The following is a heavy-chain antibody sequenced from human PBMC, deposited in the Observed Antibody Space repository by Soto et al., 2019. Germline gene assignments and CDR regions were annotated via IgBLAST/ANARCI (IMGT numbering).Heavy chain of an antibody. CDR1: GGTFSSYA. J-gene: IGHJ6*02. D-gene: IGHD2-15*01. Sequence: SVKVSCKASGGTFSSYAISWVRQAPGQGLEWMGGIIPIFGTANYAQEFQGRVTITADESTSTAYMELSSLRSEDTAVYYCAREVVEYYYYGMDVWGQGTTVTVSS. V-gene: IGHV1-69*13. CDR3: AREVVEYYYYGMDV. CDR2: IIPIFGTA.